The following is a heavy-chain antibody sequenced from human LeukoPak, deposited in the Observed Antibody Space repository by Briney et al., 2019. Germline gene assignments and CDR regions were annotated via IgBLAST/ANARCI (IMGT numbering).Heavy chain of an antibody. CDR2: IGGTGTSI. CDR3: AREREEGFDY. CDR1: GFTFSSYS. J-gene: IGHJ4*02. V-gene: IGHV3-21*01. Sequence: KPGGSLRLSCAASGFTFSSYSMNWVRQAPGKGLEWVSSIGGTGTSIYYADSVKGRFTISRDNAKNSLYLQMNSLRAEDTAVYYCAREREEGFDYWGQGTLVTVSS.